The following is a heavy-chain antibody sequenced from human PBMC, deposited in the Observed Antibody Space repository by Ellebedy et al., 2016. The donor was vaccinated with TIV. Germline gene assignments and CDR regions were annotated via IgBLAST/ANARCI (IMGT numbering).Heavy chain of an antibody. CDR1: GGSFSGYY. V-gene: IGHV4-34*01. CDR2: INHSGST. D-gene: IGHD3-10*01. J-gene: IGHJ5*02. CDR3: ARTLRYRDYYGSGSPYYNWFDP. Sequence: MPSETLSLTCAVYGGSFSGYYWSWILQPPGQGLVWLGEINHSGSTNYNPSLKSRVTVSVDTSKNQFSLKLSSLTAADTAVYYCARTLRYRDYYGSGSPYYNWFDPWGQGTLVTVSS.